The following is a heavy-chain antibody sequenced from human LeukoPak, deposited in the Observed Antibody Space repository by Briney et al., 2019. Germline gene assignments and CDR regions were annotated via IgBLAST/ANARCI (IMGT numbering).Heavy chain of an antibody. CDR2: IKQDRSEK. V-gene: IGHV3-7*01. CDR1: GFTFSSYW. D-gene: IGHD6-19*01. J-gene: IGHJ6*02. CDR3: ARVSSSGWYYYYYGMDV. Sequence: GGSLRLSCAASGFTFSSYWMSWVRQAPGKGLEWVANIKQDRSEKYYVDSVKGRFTISRDNAKNSLYLQMNSLRAEDTAVYYCARVSSSGWYYYYYGMDVWGQGTTVTVSS.